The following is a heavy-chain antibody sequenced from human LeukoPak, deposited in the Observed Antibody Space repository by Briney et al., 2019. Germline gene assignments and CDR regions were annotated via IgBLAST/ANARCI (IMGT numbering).Heavy chain of an antibody. D-gene: IGHD5-12*01. CDR1: GGSISSRSYF. Sequence: SETLSLTCTVSGGSISSRSYFWGWIRQPPGKGLECIGSIFYSGDTYYNPSLKSRVTISVDTSKNQFSLKLSSVTAADTAVYYCARDRVVSGPPGYWGQGTLVTVSS. CDR3: ARDRVVSGPPGY. V-gene: IGHV4-39*07. CDR2: IFYSGDT. J-gene: IGHJ4*02.